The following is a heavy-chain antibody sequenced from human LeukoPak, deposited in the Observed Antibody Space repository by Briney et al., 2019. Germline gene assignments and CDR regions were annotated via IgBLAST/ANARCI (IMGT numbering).Heavy chain of an antibody. Sequence: ASVKVSCKASGYTFTSYDINWVRQATGQGLEWMGWMNPNSGNTGYAQKFQGRVTMTRNTSISTAYMELSSLRSEDTAVYYCARFFGDYYYYYGMDVWGQGTTVTVSS. J-gene: IGHJ6*02. CDR2: MNPNSGNT. CDR3: ARFFGDYYYYYGMDV. CDR1: GYTFTSYD. D-gene: IGHD2-21*02. V-gene: IGHV1-8*01.